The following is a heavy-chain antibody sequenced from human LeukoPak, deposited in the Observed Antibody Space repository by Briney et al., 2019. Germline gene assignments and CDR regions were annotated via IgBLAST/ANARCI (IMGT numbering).Heavy chain of an antibody. CDR3: AREGIPNYYYGMDV. CDR1: GYTFTDYY. CDR2: INPNSGGT. Sequence: SVKVSCKASGYTFTDYYMHWVRQAPGQGLEWMGWINPNSGGTNYAQKFQGWVTMTRDTSISTAYMELSRLRSDGTAVYYCAREGIPNYYYGMDVWGQGTTVTVSS. V-gene: IGHV1-2*04. J-gene: IGHJ6*02.